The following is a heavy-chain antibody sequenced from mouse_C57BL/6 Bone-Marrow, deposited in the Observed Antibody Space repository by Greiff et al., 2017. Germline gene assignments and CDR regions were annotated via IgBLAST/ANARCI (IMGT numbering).Heavy chain of an antibody. CDR1: GFTFSDYY. D-gene: IGHD2-4*01. J-gene: IGHJ3*01. Sequence: EVQVVESEGGLVQPGGSLKLSCAASGFTFSDYYMYWVRQTPEKRLEWVAYISNGGGSTYYPDTVKGRFTISRDNAKNTLYLQMSRLKSEDTAMYYCARHDYDYAWFAYWGQGTLVTVSA. V-gene: IGHV5-12*01. CDR2: ISNGGGST. CDR3: ARHDYDYAWFAY.